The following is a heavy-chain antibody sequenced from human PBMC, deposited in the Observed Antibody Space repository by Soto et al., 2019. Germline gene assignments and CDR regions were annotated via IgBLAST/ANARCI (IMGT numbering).Heavy chain of an antibody. Sequence: GGSLRLSCAVSGFTVTSNGVSWVRQAPGKGLEWVSAISPNGQGIWYADSVKGRFTLSRDISRNTVFLQMDSLRAEDTAVYYCAKDRQYPRDYFYYWGQGTLVTVSS. J-gene: IGHJ4*02. D-gene: IGHD4-4*01. CDR2: ISPNGQGI. CDR3: AKDRQYPRDYFYY. CDR1: GFTVTSNG. V-gene: IGHV3-23*01.